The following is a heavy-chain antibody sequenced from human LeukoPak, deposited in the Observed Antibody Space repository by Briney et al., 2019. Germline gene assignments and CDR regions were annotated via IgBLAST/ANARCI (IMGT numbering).Heavy chain of an antibody. D-gene: IGHD3-22*01. Sequence: GGSLRLSCGPSGFMFSQYAMNWVRQAPGQGLEWGAIISYGGKNQNYAESVKGRFTISRDNTKNTVYLQMNSLRPEDTAVYYCARAPDSSGYYYHFDYWGQGTLVTVSS. J-gene: IGHJ4*02. CDR1: GFMFSQYA. CDR3: ARAPDSSGYYYHFDY. V-gene: IGHV3-30*03. CDR2: ISYGGKNQ.